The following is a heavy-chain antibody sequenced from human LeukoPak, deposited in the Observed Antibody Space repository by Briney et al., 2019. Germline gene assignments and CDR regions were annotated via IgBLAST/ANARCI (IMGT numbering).Heavy chain of an antibody. D-gene: IGHD6-13*01. CDR3: AKGSLGSWYYFDY. Sequence: PGGSLRLSCAASGFTFGSSAMSWVRQAPGKGPEWVSTFSRSGPDTYYADSVKGRFTIFRDNSKNTLYLQMSSLRAEDTAVYYCAKGSLGSWYYFDYWGQGTLVTVPS. V-gene: IGHV3-23*01. CDR1: GFTFGSSA. J-gene: IGHJ4*02. CDR2: FSRSGPDT.